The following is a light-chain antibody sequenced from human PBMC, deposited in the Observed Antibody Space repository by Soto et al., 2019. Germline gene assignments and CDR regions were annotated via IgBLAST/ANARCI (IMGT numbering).Light chain of an antibody. CDR3: CSYAGDLAL. V-gene: IGLV2-11*01. CDR2: DVS. Sequence: QSALTQPRSVSGSPGQSVTISCTGTSSDVGGYDFVSWYQQHPGKAPKLMISDVSKRPSGVPDRFSGSKSGNTASLTISGLQAADEDDYYCCSYAGDLALFGGGTKVTVL. CDR1: SSDVGGYDF. J-gene: IGLJ2*01.